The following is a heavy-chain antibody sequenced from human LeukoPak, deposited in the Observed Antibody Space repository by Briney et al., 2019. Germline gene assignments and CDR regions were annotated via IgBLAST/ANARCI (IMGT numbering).Heavy chain of an antibody. CDR1: GVTLTKYW. CDR2: ITQDASDT. CDR3: VAGGGDF. V-gene: IGHV3-7*01. Sequence: GGSLRLSCGASGVTLTKYWMNWVREAPGKGLEWLAFITQDASDTSYVDSVKGRFTISRYNAKNSLYLQMNSLRAEDTALYYCVAGGGDFWGLGTLVTVSS. D-gene: IGHD3-16*01. J-gene: IGHJ4*02.